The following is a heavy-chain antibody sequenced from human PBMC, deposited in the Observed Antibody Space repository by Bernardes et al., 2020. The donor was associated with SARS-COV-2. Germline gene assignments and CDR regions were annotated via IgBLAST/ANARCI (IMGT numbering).Heavy chain of an antibody. J-gene: IGHJ5*02. CDR3: ARVNDNSGSYHDENWFDP. V-gene: IGHV4-39*01. Sequence: SETLSLTCTVSGGSISSSSYYWGWIRQPPGKGLEWIGSIYYSGSTYYNPSLKSRVTISVDTSKNQFSLKLSSVTAADTAVYYCARVNDNSGSYHDENWFDPWGQGTLVTVSS. D-gene: IGHD1-26*01. CDR1: GGSISSSSYY. CDR2: IYYSGST.